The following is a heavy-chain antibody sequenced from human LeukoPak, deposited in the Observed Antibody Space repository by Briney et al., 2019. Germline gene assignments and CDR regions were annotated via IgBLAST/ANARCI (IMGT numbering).Heavy chain of an antibody. V-gene: IGHV3-74*01. CDR2: INGDGSST. D-gene: IGHD1-26*01. CDR3: ARGRGSTEFDY. Sequence: GGSLRLSCAASGFTFSSYWMSWVRQAPGKGLVWVSRINGDGSSTSYADSVKGRFTISRDNAKNTLYLQMNSLRAEDTAVYYCARGRGSTEFDYWGQGTLVTVSS. CDR1: GFTFSSYW. J-gene: IGHJ4*02.